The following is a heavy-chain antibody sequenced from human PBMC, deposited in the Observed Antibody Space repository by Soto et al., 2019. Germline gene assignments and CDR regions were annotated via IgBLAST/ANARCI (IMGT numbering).Heavy chain of an antibody. J-gene: IGHJ4*02. Sequence: ASVKVSCKASGYTFTSYGISWVRQAPGQGLEWMGWISAYNGNTNYAQKLQGRVTMTTDTSTSTAYMELRSLRSDDTAVYYCARDRFNHVVAAAPGYWGQGTLVTVSS. CDR2: ISAYNGNT. V-gene: IGHV1-18*01. CDR3: ARDRFNHVVAAAPGY. CDR1: GYTFTSYG. D-gene: IGHD2-15*01.